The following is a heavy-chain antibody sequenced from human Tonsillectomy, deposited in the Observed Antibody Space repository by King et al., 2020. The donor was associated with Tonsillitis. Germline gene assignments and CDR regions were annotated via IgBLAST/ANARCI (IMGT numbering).Heavy chain of an antibody. CDR1: GFRFSDYD. CDR2: ISTNGRSI. V-gene: IGHV3-21*01. D-gene: IGHD3-16*01. J-gene: IGHJ3*02. CDR3: AKDKGAGYYDNSRGAFDI. Sequence: VQLVEAGGGLVKPGGSLILSCATSGFRFSDYDMNWVRQAPGKGLEWVSSISTNGRSIYYSDSVKGGFTISRDNAKNSLYLQMLSLRVEDTAVYYCAKDKGAGYYDNSRGAFDIWGQGTLVTVS.